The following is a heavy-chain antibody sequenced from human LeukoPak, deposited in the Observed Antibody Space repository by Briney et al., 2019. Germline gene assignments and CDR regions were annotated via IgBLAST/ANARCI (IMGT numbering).Heavy chain of an antibody. CDR2: INHSGST. CDR1: GGSFSGYY. CDR3: ARSRVRGVIGAFDI. J-gene: IGHJ3*02. V-gene: IGHV4-34*01. Sequence: SETLSLTCAVYGGSFSGYYWSWIRQPPGKGLEWIGEINHSGSTNYNPSLKSRVTISVDTSKNQFSLKLSSVTAADTAVYYCARSRVRGVIGAFDIWGQGTMVTVSS. D-gene: IGHD3-10*01.